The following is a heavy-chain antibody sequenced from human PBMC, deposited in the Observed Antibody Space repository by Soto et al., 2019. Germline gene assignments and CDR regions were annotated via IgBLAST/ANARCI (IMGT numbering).Heavy chain of an antibody. CDR3: ARAATPSSIFGVVTLDV. CDR1: GGSISSGDYY. V-gene: IGHV4-30-4*01. CDR2: IYYSGST. D-gene: IGHD3-3*01. Sequence: SETLSLTCSVSGGSISSGDYYWSWIRQPPGKGLEWIGYIYYSGSTYYNPSLKSRVTISVDTSKNQFSLKLSSVTAADTAVYYCARAATPSSIFGVVTLDVWGQGTTVTVSS. J-gene: IGHJ6*02.